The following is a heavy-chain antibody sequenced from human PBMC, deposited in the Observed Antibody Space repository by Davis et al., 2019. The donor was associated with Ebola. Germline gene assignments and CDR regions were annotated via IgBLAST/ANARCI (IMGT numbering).Heavy chain of an antibody. D-gene: IGHD5-18*01. CDR1: GYIFTSYA. CDR3: ARDRTAMVGRDGMDV. J-gene: IGHJ6*02. V-gene: IGHV1-3*01. Sequence: ASVKVSCKASGYIFTSYAMHWVRQAPGQRLEWMGWINAGNGDTKYSQKFRGRVTITRDTSASTSYMELSSLRSEDTAVYYCARDRTAMVGRDGMDVWGQGTTVTVSS. CDR2: INAGNGDT.